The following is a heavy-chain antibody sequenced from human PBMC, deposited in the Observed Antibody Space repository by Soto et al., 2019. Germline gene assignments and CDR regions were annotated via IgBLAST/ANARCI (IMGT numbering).Heavy chain of an antibody. D-gene: IGHD5-12*01. V-gene: IGHV1-2*04. CDR3: ARGRYSGYDRGGYYFDY. J-gene: IGHJ4*02. CDR2: INPNDGGT. Sequence: GASVKVSCKASGYTFTGYFMHWVRQAPGQGLEWMGWINPNDGGTKYAQKFQGWVTMTRDTSISTAYMELSRLRSDDTAVYYCARGRYSGYDRGGYYFDYWGQGALVTVSS. CDR1: GYTFTGYF.